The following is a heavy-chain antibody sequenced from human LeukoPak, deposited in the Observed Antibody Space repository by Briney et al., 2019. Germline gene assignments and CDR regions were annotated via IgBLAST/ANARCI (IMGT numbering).Heavy chain of an antibody. Sequence: PGGFLRLSCAASGFTFSDYYMSWIRQAPGKGLEWVSYISSSSRYTNYADSVKGRFTISRDNAKNSLYLQMNSLRAEDTAVYYCAREGYRGNFDYWGQGTLVSLST. J-gene: IGHJ4*02. CDR1: GFTFSDYY. V-gene: IGHV3-11*05. CDR3: AREGYRGNFDY. D-gene: IGHD1-26*01. CDR2: ISSSSRYT.